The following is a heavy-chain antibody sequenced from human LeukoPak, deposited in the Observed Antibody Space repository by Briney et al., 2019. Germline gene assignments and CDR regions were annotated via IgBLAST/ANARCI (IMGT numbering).Heavy chain of an antibody. D-gene: IGHD6-13*01. Sequence: SETLSPTCAVYGGSFSGYYWSWIRQPPGKGLEWIGEINHSGSTNYNPSLKSRVTMSVDTSKNQFSLKLSSVTAADTAVYYCARDTGPEVAAAGARWFDPWGQGTLVTVSS. CDR1: GGSFSGYY. CDR3: ARDTGPEVAAAGARWFDP. CDR2: INHSGST. V-gene: IGHV4-34*01. J-gene: IGHJ5*02.